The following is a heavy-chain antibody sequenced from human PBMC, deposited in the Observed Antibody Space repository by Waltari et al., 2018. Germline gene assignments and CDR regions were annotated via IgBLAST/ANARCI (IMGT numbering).Heavy chain of an antibody. CDR3: ARDRYSFYFDY. D-gene: IGHD2-15*01. V-gene: IGHV4-4*02. J-gene: IGHJ4*02. CDR1: VAPISSSRC. CDR2: IYGSGGST. Sequence: QVQLQESGPAVVKPSEAPSLTCAVSVAPISSSRCCPLIRQSPGKGLEWIGGIYGSGGSTEYNPSLKSRVTISKDTSKNQFSLKLSSVTAADTAVYYCARDRYSFYFDYWGQGVLVTVSS.